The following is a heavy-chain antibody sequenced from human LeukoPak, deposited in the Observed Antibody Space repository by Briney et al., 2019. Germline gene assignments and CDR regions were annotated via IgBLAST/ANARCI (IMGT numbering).Heavy chain of an antibody. Sequence: SETLSLTRGVSGGSISSSNWWSWVRQPPGKGLEWIGEIYLSGSTNYNPSLKSRVTISLDKSRNQFSLRLTSVTAADTAVYYCARDSKYQLLPPHWGQGTLVTVSS. D-gene: IGHD2-2*01. CDR2: IYLSGST. J-gene: IGHJ1*01. CDR1: GGSISSSNW. V-gene: IGHV4-4*02. CDR3: ARDSKYQLLPPH.